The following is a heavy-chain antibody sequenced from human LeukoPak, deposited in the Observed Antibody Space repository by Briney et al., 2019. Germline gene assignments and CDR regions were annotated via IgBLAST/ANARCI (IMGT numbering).Heavy chain of an antibody. V-gene: IGHV4-34*01. CDR2: INARGDT. J-gene: IGHJ5*02. Sequence: PSETLSLTCAVYGRSFNDHYWNWIRQPPGKGLEWIGEINARGDTNFNPSLKSRVTISVDSSKNQFTLTLRSMIAADTAVYYCARGQVPAARGYNWFDPWGQGTLVTVSS. CDR3: ARGQVPAARGYNWFDP. D-gene: IGHD2-2*01. CDR1: GRSFNDHY.